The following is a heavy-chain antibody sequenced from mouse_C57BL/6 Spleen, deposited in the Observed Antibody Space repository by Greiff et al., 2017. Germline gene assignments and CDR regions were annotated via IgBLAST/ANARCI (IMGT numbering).Heavy chain of an antibody. Sequence: QVQLQQSGAELVRPGASVTLSCKASGYTFTDYEMHWVKQTPVHGLEWIGAIDPETGGTAYNQKFKGKAILTADKSSSTAYMELRSLTSEDSAVYYCTCYYYGSSWFAYWGQGTLVTVSA. CDR3: TCYYYGSSWFAY. V-gene: IGHV1-15*01. D-gene: IGHD1-1*01. CDR2: IDPETGGT. J-gene: IGHJ3*01. CDR1: GYTFTDYE.